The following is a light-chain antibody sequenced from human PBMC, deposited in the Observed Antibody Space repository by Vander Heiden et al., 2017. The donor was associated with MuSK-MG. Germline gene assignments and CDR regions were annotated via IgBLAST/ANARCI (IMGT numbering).Light chain of an antibody. J-gene: IGKJ1*01. CDR2: WAS. V-gene: IGKV4-1*01. Sequence: DVVLTQSPHSLSLSLCERATINCKSSQNVHYSPNNKNYLAWYQQKPGQPPKLLISWASTRESGVPDRFSGSGSGTDFTLTISSLQAEDVAVYYCQQYDHTPRTFGQGTKVEIK. CDR3: QQYDHTPRT. CDR1: QNVHYSPNNKNY.